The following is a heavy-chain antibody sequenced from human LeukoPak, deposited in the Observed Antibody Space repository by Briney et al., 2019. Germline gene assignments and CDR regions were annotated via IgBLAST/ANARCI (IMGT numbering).Heavy chain of an antibody. D-gene: IGHD5-18*01. CDR2: IYSGDST. V-gene: IGHV3-53*01. CDR3: ARGVGATAVAGFDY. CDR1: GFTVSSNY. Sequence: GGSLRLSCAASGFTVSSNYISWVRQAPGKGLEWVSVIYSGDSTYYADSVKGRFSISRDNSKNTVYLQMNSLRAEDTAMYYCARGVGATAVAGFDYWGQGTLVTVSS. J-gene: IGHJ4*02.